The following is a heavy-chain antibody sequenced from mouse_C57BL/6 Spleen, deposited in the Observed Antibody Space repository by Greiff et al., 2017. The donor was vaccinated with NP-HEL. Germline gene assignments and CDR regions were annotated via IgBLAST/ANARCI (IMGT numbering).Heavy chain of an antibody. V-gene: IGHV1-53*01. CDR3: ARSDYYDPLFAY. CDR2: INPSNGGT. D-gene: IGHD2-4*01. CDR1: GYTFTSYW. J-gene: IGHJ3*01. Sequence: QVQLQQSGTELVKPGASVKLSCKASGYTFTSYWMHWVKQRPGQGLEWIGNINPSNGGTNYNEKFKSKATLTVDKSSSTAYMQLSSLTSEDSAVYYCARSDYYDPLFAYWGQGTLVTVSA.